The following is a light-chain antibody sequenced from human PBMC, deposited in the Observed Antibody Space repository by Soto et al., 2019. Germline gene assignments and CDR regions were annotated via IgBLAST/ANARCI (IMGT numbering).Light chain of an antibody. Sequence: EIVLTQSPGTLTLSPGERATLSCRASQSVSSGYLAWYQQKPGQAPRLLIYGASSRATGIPDRFSGSGSGTDFTLTISRLEPEDFAVYYCQQYGSPLTFGGGTKVDIK. CDR3: QQYGSPLT. J-gene: IGKJ4*01. CDR1: QSVSSGY. V-gene: IGKV3-20*01. CDR2: GAS.